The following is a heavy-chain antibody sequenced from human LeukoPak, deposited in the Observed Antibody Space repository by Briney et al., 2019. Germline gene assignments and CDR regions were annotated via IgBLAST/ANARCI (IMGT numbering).Heavy chain of an antibody. Sequence: GASVKVSCKVSGYTLTELSVHWVRQAPGKGLEWMGGFDPEDGETIYAQKFQGRVTMTEDTSTDTAYMELSSLRSEDTAVYYCATEQYLYCSGGSCSDYWGQGTLVTVSS. J-gene: IGHJ4*02. D-gene: IGHD2-15*01. CDR2: FDPEDGET. V-gene: IGHV1-24*01. CDR1: GYTLTELS. CDR3: ATEQYLYCSGGSCSDY.